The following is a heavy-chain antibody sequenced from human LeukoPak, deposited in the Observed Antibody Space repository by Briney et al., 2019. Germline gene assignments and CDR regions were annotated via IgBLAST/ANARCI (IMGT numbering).Heavy chain of an antibody. V-gene: IGHV3-23*01. CDR3: AKGAAAAGTMYYYCYMDV. CDR2: ISGSGGST. J-gene: IGHJ6*03. CDR1: GFTFSSYA. D-gene: IGHD6-13*01. Sequence: GGSLRLSCAASGFTFSSYAMSWVRQAPGKGLEWVSAISGSGGSTYYADSVKGRFTISRDNSKNTLYLQMNSLRAEDTAVYYCAKGAAAAGTMYYYCYMDVWGKGTTVTVSS.